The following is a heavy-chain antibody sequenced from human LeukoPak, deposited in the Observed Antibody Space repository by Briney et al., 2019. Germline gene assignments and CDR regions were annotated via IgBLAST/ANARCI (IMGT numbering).Heavy chain of an antibody. CDR1: GYSFTSYW. V-gene: IGHV5-51*01. J-gene: IGHJ3*02. D-gene: IGHD3-3*01. CDR2: IYPGDSDT. CDR3: ARLRTIFGVAAAPYDAFDI. Sequence: GESLKISCKGSGYSFTSYWIGWVRPMPRKGLEWMGIIYPGDSDTRYSPSFQGQVTISADKSISTAYLQWSSLKASDTAMYYCARLRTIFGVAAAPYDAFDIWGQGTMVTVSS.